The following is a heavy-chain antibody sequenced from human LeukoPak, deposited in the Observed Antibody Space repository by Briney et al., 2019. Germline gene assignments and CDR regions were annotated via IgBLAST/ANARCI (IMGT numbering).Heavy chain of an antibody. J-gene: IGHJ6*02. CDR3: ARAFYLAAPGGYYGMDV. V-gene: IGHV3-21*01. D-gene: IGHD2-15*01. Sequence: GGSLRLSCAASGFTFGSYSMNWVRQAPGKGLEWVSSISSSSSYIYYADSVKGRFTISRDNAKNSLYLQMNSLRAEDTAVYYCARAFYLAAPGGYYGMDVWGQGTTVTVSS. CDR1: GFTFGSYS. CDR2: ISSSSSYI.